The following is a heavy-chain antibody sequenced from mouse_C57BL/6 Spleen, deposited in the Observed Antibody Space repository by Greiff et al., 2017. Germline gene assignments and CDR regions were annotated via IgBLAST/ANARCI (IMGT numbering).Heavy chain of an antibody. J-gene: IGHJ1*03. CDR3: ARGGIDYDWYFDV. CDR1: GYAFSSYW. V-gene: IGHV1-80*01. Sequence: VKVVESGAELVKPGASVKISCKASGYAFSSYWMNWVKQRPGKGLEWIGQIYPGDGDTNYNGKFKGKATLTADKSSSTAYMQLSSLTSEDSAVYFCARGGIDYDWYFDVWGTGTTVTVSS. D-gene: IGHD2-4*01. CDR2: IYPGDGDT.